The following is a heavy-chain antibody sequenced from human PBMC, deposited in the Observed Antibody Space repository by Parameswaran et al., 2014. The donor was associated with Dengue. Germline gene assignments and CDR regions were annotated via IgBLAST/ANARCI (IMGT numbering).Heavy chain of an antibody. Sequence: PGKGLEWIGEINHSGSTNYNPSLKSRVTISVDTSKNQFSLKLSSVTAADTAVYYCATGYGSGTDYWGQGTLVTVSS. CDR3: ATGYGSGTDY. V-gene: IGHV4-34*01. CDR2: INHSGST. J-gene: IGHJ4*02. D-gene: IGHD3-10*01.